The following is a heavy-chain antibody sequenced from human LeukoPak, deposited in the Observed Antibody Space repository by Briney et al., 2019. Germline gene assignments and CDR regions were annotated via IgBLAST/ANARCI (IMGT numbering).Heavy chain of an antibody. J-gene: IGHJ3*02. CDR1: GFAVSGRY. CDR3: TRDRSNSGIRDAFDI. V-gene: IGHV3-53*01. CDR2: IYTGGST. D-gene: IGHD1-26*01. Sequence: PGGSLRLSCAASGFAVSGRYMSWVRQAPGIGLEWVSVIYTGGSTYYGDSVKGRFTISRDISQNTVYLQMNSLRAEDTAVYYCTRDRSNSGIRDAFDIWGQGTMVSVSS.